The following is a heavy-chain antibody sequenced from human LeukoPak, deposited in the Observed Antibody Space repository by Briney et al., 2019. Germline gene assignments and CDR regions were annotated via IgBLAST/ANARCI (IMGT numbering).Heavy chain of an antibody. D-gene: IGHD6-19*01. J-gene: IGHJ4*02. V-gene: IGHV3-23*01. CDR1: GFTFSSYA. CDR3: SIAVAGTPMGY. Sequence: GGSLRLSCAASGFTFSSYAMSWVRQAPGKGLEWVSAISGSGGSTYYADSVKGRFTISRDNSKNTLYLQMNSLRAEDTAVYYCSIAVAGTPMGYWGQGTRVTVSS. CDR2: ISGSGGST.